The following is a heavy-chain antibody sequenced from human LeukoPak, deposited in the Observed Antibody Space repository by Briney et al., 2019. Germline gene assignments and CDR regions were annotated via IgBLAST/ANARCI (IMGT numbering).Heavy chain of an antibody. D-gene: IGHD3-10*01. CDR1: GGSISSHY. J-gene: IGHJ5*02. CDR3: ARVLIWFGQLQNWFDP. Sequence: SETLSLTCTVSGGSISSHYWSWIRQPPGKGLEWIGSIYHTGPTYYNPSLKSRVTLSVDTSKNQFSLKLSSVAAADTAVYYCARVLIWFGQLQNWFDPWGPGTLVTVSS. CDR2: IYHTGPT. V-gene: IGHV4-59*11.